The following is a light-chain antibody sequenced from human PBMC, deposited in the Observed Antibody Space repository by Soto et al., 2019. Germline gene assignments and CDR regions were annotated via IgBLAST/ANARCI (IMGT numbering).Light chain of an antibody. J-gene: IGLJ2*01. CDR3: SSYASSTSVV. CDR1: SSDVGGYNY. V-gene: IGLV2-14*03. CDR2: DVG. Sequence: QSALTQPASVSGSPGQSITISCTCTSSDVGGYNYVSWYQHHPGKAPKLIIYDVGNWHSGVPHRFSGSKSGNTASLTISGLQAEDEADYYCSSYASSTSVVFGGGTKLTVL.